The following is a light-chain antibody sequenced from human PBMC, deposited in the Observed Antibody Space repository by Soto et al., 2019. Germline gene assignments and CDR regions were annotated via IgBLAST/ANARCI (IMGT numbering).Light chain of an antibody. J-gene: IGLJ1*01. V-gene: IGLV1-44*01. CDR1: SSNIGTNS. Sequence: QSVLTQPPSASGTPGQRVTISCSGSSSNIGTNSVNWYQQVPGPAPNLLFHSTDHRPSGISDRFSGSKSGTSASLAISGLQADDEADDYCAAWDDSRNGYVFGAGTKLTVL. CDR2: STD. CDR3: AAWDDSRNGYV.